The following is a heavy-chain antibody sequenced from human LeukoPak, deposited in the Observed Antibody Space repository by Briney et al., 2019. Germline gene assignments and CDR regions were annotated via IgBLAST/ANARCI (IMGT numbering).Heavy chain of an antibody. CDR1: GFTFSSYG. V-gene: IGHV3-30*18. D-gene: IGHD3-3*01. Sequence: PGGSLRLSCAASGFTFSSYGMHWVRKAPGKGLEWVAVISYDGSNKYYADSVKGRFTISRDNSKNTLYLQMNSLRAEDTAVYYCAKDHLNYDFDYWGQGTLVTVSS. J-gene: IGHJ4*02. CDR3: AKDHLNYDFDY. CDR2: ISYDGSNK.